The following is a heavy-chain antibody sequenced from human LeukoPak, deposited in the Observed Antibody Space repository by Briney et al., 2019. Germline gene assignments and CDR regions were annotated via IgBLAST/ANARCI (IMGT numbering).Heavy chain of an antibody. Sequence: SETLSLTCAVYGGSFSGYYWSWIRQPPGKGLEWIGEINHSGSTNYNPSLKSRVTISVDTSKNQFSLKLSSVTAADTAVYYCARSSQLGSYGWFDPWGQGTLVTVSS. V-gene: IGHV4-34*01. D-gene: IGHD2-2*01. CDR2: INHSGST. CDR3: ARSSQLGSYGWFDP. J-gene: IGHJ5*02. CDR1: GGSFSGYY.